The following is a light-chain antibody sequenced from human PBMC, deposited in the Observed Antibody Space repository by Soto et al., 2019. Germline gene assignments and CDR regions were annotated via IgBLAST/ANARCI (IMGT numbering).Light chain of an antibody. CDR1: QSVSRDS. Sequence: EIVLTQSPDTLSLSPGERATLSCRASQSVSRDSLAWYQHKPGQAPRFLLYGASTRATGIPDRFSGGGSGTDFSLTISRLEPEDFAVYYCQYYGSSPHTLGGGNKVEIK. J-gene: IGKJ4*01. CDR3: QYYGSSPHT. CDR2: GAS. V-gene: IGKV3-20*01.